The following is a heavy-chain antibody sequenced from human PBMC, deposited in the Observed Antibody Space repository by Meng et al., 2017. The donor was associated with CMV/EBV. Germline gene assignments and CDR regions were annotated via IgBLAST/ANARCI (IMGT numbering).Heavy chain of an antibody. J-gene: IGHJ6*02. CDR2: IIPIFGTA. Sequence: SVKVSCKASGGTFSSYAISWVRQAPGQGLEWMGGIIPIFGTANYAQKFQGRVTITTDESTSTAYMELSSLRSDDTAVYYCARDGGYCSSTSCYTDVYYYYYGMDVWGQGTTVTVSS. V-gene: IGHV1-69*05. CDR3: ARDGGYCSSTSCYTDVYYYYYGMDV. D-gene: IGHD2-2*02. CDR1: GGTFSSYA.